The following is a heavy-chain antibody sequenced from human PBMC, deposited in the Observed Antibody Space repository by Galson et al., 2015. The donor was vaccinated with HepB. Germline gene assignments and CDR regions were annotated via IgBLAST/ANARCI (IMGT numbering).Heavy chain of an antibody. CDR3: ARDRGVPAAHPRSSWRPYYYYYYMDV. Sequence: SVKVSCKASGGTFSSYAISWVRQAPGQGLEWMGGIIPIFGTANYAQKFQGRVTITADESTSTAYMELSSLRSEDTAVYYCARDRGVPAAHPRSSWRPYYYYYYMDVWGKGTTVTVSS. V-gene: IGHV1-69*13. D-gene: IGHD2-2*01. CDR2: IIPIFGTA. J-gene: IGHJ6*03. CDR1: GGTFSSYA.